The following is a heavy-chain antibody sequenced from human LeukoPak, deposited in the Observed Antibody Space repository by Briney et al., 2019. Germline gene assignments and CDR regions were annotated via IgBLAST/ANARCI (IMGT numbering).Heavy chain of an antibody. CDR1: GYTFTGYY. CDR2: INPNSGGT. V-gene: IGHV1-2*02. J-gene: IGHJ5*02. D-gene: IGHD2-2*01. Sequence: ASVKVSCKASGYTFTGYYMHWVRQAPGQGLEWMGWINPNSGGTNYAQKFQGRVTMTRDTSISTAYMELSRLRSDDTAVYYCARDLVVVPAANWFDPWGQGTLVTVSS. CDR3: ARDLVVVPAANWFDP.